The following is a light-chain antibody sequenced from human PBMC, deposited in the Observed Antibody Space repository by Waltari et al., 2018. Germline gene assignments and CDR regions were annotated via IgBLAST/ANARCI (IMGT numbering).Light chain of an antibody. CDR2: NND. V-gene: IGLV1-44*01. CDR3: EAWDDTLNGPV. Sequence: QSVLTQPPSASGTPGQSVTMSCSGSNSNTGSNKLNWYHQVPGPAPKLLMYNNDQRPSGVPDRFSGSKSATSASLAISGLQSEDEADYFCEAWDDTLNGPVFGGGTKLTVL. CDR1: NSNTGSNK. J-gene: IGLJ3*02.